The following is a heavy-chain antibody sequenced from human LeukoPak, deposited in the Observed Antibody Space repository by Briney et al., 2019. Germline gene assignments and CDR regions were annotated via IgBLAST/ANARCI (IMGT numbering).Heavy chain of an antibody. V-gene: IGHV3-11*04. J-gene: IGHJ6*03. CDR2: IGRSGTSNI. D-gene: IGHD5-12*01. CDR3: AKDTVKVTTIRRVPHYMDV. CDR1: GFIFSDYY. Sequence: GGSLRLSCAASGFIFSDYYMSWIRQAPGKGREWVSYIGRSGTSNIYYGDSVKGRFIISRDNSKNTLYLQMNSLRAEDTAVYYCAKDTVKVTTIRRVPHYMDVWGKGTTVTISS.